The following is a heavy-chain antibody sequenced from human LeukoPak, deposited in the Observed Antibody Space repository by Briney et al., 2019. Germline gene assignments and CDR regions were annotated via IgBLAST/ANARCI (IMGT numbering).Heavy chain of an antibody. Sequence: PSETLSLTCIVSGGSISGNGFFWGWIRLPPGKGLEWIGSIYYTGTTYYNPTLKSRVTISIDTSKNQFSLKLNSVTAADSAVYYCATGNYYYYYYMDVWGKGTTVTVSS. V-gene: IGHV4-39*07. J-gene: IGHJ6*03. D-gene: IGHD1-14*01. CDR2: IYYTGTT. CDR1: GGSISGNGFF. CDR3: ATGNYYYYYYMDV.